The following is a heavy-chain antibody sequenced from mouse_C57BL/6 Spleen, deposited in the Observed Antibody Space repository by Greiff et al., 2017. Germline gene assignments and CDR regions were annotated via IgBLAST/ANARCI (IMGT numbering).Heavy chain of an antibody. CDR1: GYAFSSSW. CDR2: IYPGDGDT. CDR3: ARKVYYSNYEGGFDY. Sequence: VQLQESGPELVKPGASVKISCKASGYAFSSSWMNWVKQRPGKGLEWIGRIYPGDGDTNYNGKFKGKATLTADKSSSTAYMQLSSLTSEDSAVYFCARKVYYSNYEGGFDYWGQGTTLTVAS. J-gene: IGHJ2*01. D-gene: IGHD2-5*01. V-gene: IGHV1-82*01.